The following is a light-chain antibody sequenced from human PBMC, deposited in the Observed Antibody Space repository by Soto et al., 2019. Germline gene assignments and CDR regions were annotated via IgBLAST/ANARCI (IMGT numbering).Light chain of an antibody. J-gene: IGKJ4*01. Sequence: DIQMTQSPSTLSASVGDRITITCRASQTISTMLAWYQQKPGKAPKFLIYKASTLESGVPSTFSGSGSGTEFTLTISSLQPDDFAIYYCQQYNDYPLTFAGGTKVEIK. V-gene: IGKV1-5*03. CDR1: QTISTM. CDR2: KAS. CDR3: QQYNDYPLT.